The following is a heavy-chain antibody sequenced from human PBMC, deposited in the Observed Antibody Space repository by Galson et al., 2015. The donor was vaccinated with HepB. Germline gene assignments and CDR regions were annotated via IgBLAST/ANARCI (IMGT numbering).Heavy chain of an antibody. CDR3: ARGGTTSYDY. Sequence: SLRLSCAASGFTFSTFWMSWVRQAPGKGLEWVANVKQDGTEKHYVDSVKGRFTISRDNAKNSLYLQMNSLRAEDTAVYYCARGGTTSYDYWGQGTLVTVSS. CDR1: GFTFSTFW. V-gene: IGHV3-7*03. J-gene: IGHJ4*02. CDR2: VKQDGTEK. D-gene: IGHD4-17*01.